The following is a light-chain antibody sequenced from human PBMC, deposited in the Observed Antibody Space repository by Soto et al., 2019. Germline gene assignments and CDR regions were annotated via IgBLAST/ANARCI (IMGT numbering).Light chain of an antibody. V-gene: IGLV1-51*01. Sequence: QSVMTQPPSVSAAPGQKVTISCSGSSSNIGGISLSWYQQLQGTAPNLLIYDDNKRPSWITDRFSGSKSGTSATLGITGVQTGDEADYYCVSWDSSLSAYVFGTGTKLTVL. CDR2: DDN. CDR3: VSWDSSLSAYV. J-gene: IGLJ1*01. CDR1: SSNIGGIS.